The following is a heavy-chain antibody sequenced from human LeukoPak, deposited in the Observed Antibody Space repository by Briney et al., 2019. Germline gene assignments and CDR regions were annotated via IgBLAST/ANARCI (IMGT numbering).Heavy chain of an antibody. CDR2: IYHSGST. Sequence: PSETLSLTCTVSGGSISSGGYYWSWIRQPPGKGLEWIGYIYHSGSTYYNPSLKSRVTISVDRSKNQFSLKLSSVTAADTAVYYCARDVLSGAAVGKWFDPWGQGTLVTVSS. J-gene: IGHJ5*02. CDR1: GGSISSGGYY. V-gene: IGHV4-30-2*01. CDR3: ARDVLSGAAVGKWFDP. D-gene: IGHD6-13*01.